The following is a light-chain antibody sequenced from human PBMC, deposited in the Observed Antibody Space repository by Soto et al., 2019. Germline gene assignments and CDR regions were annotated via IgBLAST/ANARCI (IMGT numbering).Light chain of an antibody. V-gene: IGKV3-20*01. J-gene: IGKJ2*01. CDR1: QSVNNNY. CDR3: QQYGSSQYT. Sequence: EIVLTQSPGTLSLSPGERATLSCRASQSVNNNYLAWYQQKPGQAPRLLIYGASSRATGIPDRFSGSGSGTDFTLTISRLEPEDCAVYYCQQYGSSQYTFGQGTKLEIK. CDR2: GAS.